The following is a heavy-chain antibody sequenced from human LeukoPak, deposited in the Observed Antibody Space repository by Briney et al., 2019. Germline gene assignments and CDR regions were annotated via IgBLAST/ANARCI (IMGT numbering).Heavy chain of an antibody. CDR3: ARGISGSYTADY. V-gene: IGHV1-69*05. Sequence: ASVKVSCKASGGTFSSYAISWVRQAPGQGLEWMGGIIPIFGTANYAQKFQGRVTITTDESTSTACMELSSLRSEDTAVYYCARGISGSYTADYWGQGTLVTVSS. CDR2: IIPIFGTA. CDR1: GGTFSSYA. J-gene: IGHJ4*02. D-gene: IGHD1-26*01.